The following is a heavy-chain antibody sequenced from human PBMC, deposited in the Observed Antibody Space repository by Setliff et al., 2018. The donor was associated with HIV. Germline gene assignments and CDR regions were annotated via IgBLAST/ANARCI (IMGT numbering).Heavy chain of an antibody. Sequence: LTCSVSGVSINRTDHYWGWIRQSPGRRLEWIGSVSQSGSTYYNPSLKSRITISVDRSKNLFSLKLISVTAADQGVYYCARVPVAGANWFDPWGLGTLVTVSS. J-gene: IGHJ5*02. CDR1: GVSINRTDHY. CDR3: ARVPVAGANWFDP. D-gene: IGHD2-21*01. V-gene: IGHV4-39*01. CDR2: VSQSGST.